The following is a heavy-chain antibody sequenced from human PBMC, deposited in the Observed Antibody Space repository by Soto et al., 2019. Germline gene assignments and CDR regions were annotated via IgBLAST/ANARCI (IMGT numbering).Heavy chain of an antibody. Sequence: GGSLRLSCVASASGFTFSSYAMSWVRQAPGKGLEWVSAISGSGGSTYYADSVKGRFTISRDNSKNTLYLQMNSLRAEDTAVYYCAKDKNWWSPGFDPWGQGTLVTVSS. J-gene: IGHJ5*02. CDR2: ISGSGGST. CDR1: GFTFSSYA. V-gene: IGHV3-23*01. D-gene: IGHD2-8*02. CDR3: AKDKNWWSPGFDP.